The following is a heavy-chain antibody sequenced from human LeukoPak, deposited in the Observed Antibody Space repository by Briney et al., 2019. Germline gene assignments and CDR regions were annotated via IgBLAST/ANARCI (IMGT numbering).Heavy chain of an antibody. V-gene: IGHV1-8*01. J-gene: IGHJ4*02. CDR3: ARGEGGAVVSH. CDR2: MNPNTDNT. CDR1: GYTFTSYD. Sequence: ASVKVSCKASGYTFTSYDINWVRRATGQGLEWMGWMNPNTDNTGYAQKFQGRVTMTRNTSISTAYMELSSLRSDDTAVYYCARGEGGAVVSHWGQGTLVTVSS. D-gene: IGHD3-22*01.